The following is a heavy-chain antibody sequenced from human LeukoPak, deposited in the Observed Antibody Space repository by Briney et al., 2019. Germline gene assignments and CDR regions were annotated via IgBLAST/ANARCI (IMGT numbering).Heavy chain of an antibody. CDR2: IYYSGST. D-gene: IGHD2-15*01. CDR1: GGSISSNSYY. CDR3: ARVIGYCSGGSCYPGYYYYYMDV. J-gene: IGHJ6*03. Sequence: SETLSLTCTVSGGSISSNSYYWGWIRQPPGKGPEWIGSIYYSGSTYYNPSLKSRATISVDTSKNQFSLKLSSVTAADTAVYYCARVIGYCSGGSCYPGYYYYYMDVWGKGTTVTVSS. V-gene: IGHV4-39*07.